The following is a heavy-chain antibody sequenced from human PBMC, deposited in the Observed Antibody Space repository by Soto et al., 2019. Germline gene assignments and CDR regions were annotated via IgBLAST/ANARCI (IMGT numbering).Heavy chain of an antibody. J-gene: IGHJ3*02. Sequence: SGPTLVKPTQTLTLTCTFSGFSLSTSGVGVGWIRQPPGKALEWLALIYWDDDKSYSSSLKSRLTITKDTSKNQVVLTMTNMDPVDTATYYCAHRGWGYAFDIWGQGTMVTVSS. CDR2: IYWDDDK. CDR1: GFSLSTSGVG. D-gene: IGHD7-27*01. V-gene: IGHV2-5*02. CDR3: AHRGWGYAFDI.